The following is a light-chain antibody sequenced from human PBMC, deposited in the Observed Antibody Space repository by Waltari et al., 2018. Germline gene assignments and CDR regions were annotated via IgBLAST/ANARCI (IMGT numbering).Light chain of an antibody. Sequence: QSALTQPPSASGSPGQSVTISCSGTSRNVVGNNYLSWFQQRPGKAPKVMIYEVSKRPAGVPDRFSGSKAGNTASLIVSGLQAEDEADYYCSSYAGSKFWVFGGGTKLTVL. J-gene: IGLJ3*02. V-gene: IGLV2-8*01. CDR1: SRNVVGNNY. CDR3: SSYAGSKFWV. CDR2: EVS.